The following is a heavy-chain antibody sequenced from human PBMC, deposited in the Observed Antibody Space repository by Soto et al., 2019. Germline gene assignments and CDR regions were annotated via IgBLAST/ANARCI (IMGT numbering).Heavy chain of an antibody. CDR3: VPRKGDPFT. J-gene: IGHJ4*02. CDR2: IVASGTST. Sequence: PGGSLRLSSEASGFHFHTFAMSWVRQAPGKGLEWVSAIVASGTSTSYADSVKGHFTVSRDNSKNTLYLQMNSLRVEDSAVYYCVPRKGDPFTWGPGTLVTVSS. V-gene: IGHV3-23*01. CDR1: GFHFHTFA. D-gene: IGHD3-16*01.